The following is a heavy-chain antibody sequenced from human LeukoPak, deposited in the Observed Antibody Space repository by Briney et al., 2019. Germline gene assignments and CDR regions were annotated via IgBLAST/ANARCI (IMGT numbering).Heavy chain of an antibody. CDR3: VRDSRGGGPDFDY. D-gene: IGHD3-16*01. CDR2: IYYSGST. CDR1: GGSISSSSYY. J-gene: IGHJ4*02. V-gene: IGHV4-39*07. Sequence: SETLSLTCTVSGGSISSSSYYWGWIRQPPGKGLEWIGSIYYSGSTYYNPSLKSRVTISVDTSKNQFSLKLSSVTAADTAVYYCVRDSRGGGPDFDYWGQGSLVTVSS.